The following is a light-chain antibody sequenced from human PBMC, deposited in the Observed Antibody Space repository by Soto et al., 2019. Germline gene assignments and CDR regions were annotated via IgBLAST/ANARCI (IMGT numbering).Light chain of an antibody. Sequence: QSALTQPASVSGSPGQSITISCTGTSSDIGSYDLVSWYQQHADKVPKLIIYEVRERPSGVSNRFSGSKSGNTASLTISGLQAEDEADYYCCSGRTTFYVFGTGTKVTVL. J-gene: IGLJ1*01. CDR3: CSGRTTFYV. CDR1: SSDIGSYDL. V-gene: IGLV2-23*02. CDR2: EVR.